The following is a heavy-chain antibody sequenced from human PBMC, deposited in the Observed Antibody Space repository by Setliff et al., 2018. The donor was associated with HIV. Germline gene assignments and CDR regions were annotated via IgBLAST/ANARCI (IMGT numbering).Heavy chain of an antibody. CDR2: ISGSGDST. V-gene: IGHV3-23*01. J-gene: IGHJ3*02. D-gene: IGHD5-18*01. CDR3: AKMHTAMDPDTFDI. CDR1: GFTFGSYA. Sequence: GGSLRLSCAPSGFTFGSYAMSWVRQAPGKGLEWVSAISGSGDSTFYADSLKGRFTVSRDNSNNTVYLQMNSLRVEDTAIYYCAKMHTAMDPDTFDIWGQGTMVTVSS.